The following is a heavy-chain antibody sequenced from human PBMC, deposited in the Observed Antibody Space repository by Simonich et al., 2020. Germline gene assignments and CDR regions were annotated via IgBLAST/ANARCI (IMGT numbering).Heavy chain of an antibody. V-gene: IGHV1-2*02. J-gene: IGHJ3*02. Sequence: QVQLVQSGAEVKKPGASVKVSCKASGYTFTGYYMHWVRQAPGQGLEWMGWINPTSGGKNYAQKFKGRVTMTRDTSISTAYMELSRLRSDDTAVYYCARARLYSSSHAFDIWGQGTMVTVSS. D-gene: IGHD6-6*01. CDR2: INPTSGGK. CDR3: ARARLYSSSHAFDI. CDR1: GYTFTGYY.